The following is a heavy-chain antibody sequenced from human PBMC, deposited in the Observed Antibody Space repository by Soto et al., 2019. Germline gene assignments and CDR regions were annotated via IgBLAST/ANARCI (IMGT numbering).Heavy chain of an antibody. CDR2: ITRSSSYI. V-gene: IGHV3-21*06. Sequence: EVQLVESGGGPVKPGGSLRLSCAASGFAFNTYSMNWVRQAPGKGLEWVAFITRSSSYIYYADSVRGRFTLSRDNAKHSLYLQMNSLRAEDTAIYYCARDDGWLILDYWGQGTLVTVSS. J-gene: IGHJ4*02. D-gene: IGHD6-19*01. CDR3: ARDDGWLILDY. CDR1: GFAFNTYS.